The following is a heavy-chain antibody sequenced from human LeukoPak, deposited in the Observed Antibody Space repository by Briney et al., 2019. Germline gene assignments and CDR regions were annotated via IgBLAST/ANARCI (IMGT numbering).Heavy chain of an antibody. V-gene: IGHV4-59*01. D-gene: IGHD1-26*01. Sequence: SETLSLTCTVSGGSISSYYWSWIRQPPGKGLEWIGNIYYSGNTNYNPSLKSRVTMSVDTSKNQFSLKLSSVTAADTAVYYCARDIVGVTRAFGYWGQGTLATVSS. CDR3: ARDIVGVTRAFGY. J-gene: IGHJ4*02. CDR1: GGSISSYY. CDR2: IYYSGNT.